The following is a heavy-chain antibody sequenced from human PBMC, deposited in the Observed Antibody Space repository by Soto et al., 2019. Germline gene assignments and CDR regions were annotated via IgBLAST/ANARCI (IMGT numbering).Heavy chain of an antibody. J-gene: IGHJ6*02. CDR1: GYTFADYA. Sequence: PGGSLRLSCTCSGYTFADYAVNWVRQAPGKGLEWVGFIRSKAYGGTPEYATSVKGRFTISRDDSEGIAYLQMISLNAEDTAVFYCARSLLNGMDVWGQGTTVTVSS. D-gene: IGHD2-15*01. CDR2: IRSKAYGGTP. CDR3: ARSLLNGMDV. V-gene: IGHV3-49*04.